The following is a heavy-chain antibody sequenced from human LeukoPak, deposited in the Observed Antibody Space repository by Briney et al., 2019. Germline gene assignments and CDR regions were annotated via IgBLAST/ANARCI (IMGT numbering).Heavy chain of an antibody. CDR1: GFTFSSYG. J-gene: IGHJ6*02. D-gene: IGHD6-13*01. Sequence: GGSLRLSCAASGFTFSSYGMHWVRQAPGKGLEWVAVISYDGSNKYYADSVKGRFTISRDNSKNTLYLQMNSLRAEDTAVYYCARSVGAAADTYYYYYGMDVWGQGTTVTVSS. CDR3: ARSVGAAADTYYYYYGMDV. V-gene: IGHV3-30*03. CDR2: ISYDGSNK.